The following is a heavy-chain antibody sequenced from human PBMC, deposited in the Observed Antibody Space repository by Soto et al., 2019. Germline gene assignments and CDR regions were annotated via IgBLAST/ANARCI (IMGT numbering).Heavy chain of an antibody. J-gene: IGHJ4*02. CDR3: ARVGGYCSGGSCYGLYYFVY. CDR2: INPNSGGT. D-gene: IGHD2-15*01. CDR1: GYTFTGYY. V-gene: IGHV1-2*04. Sequence: ASVKVSCKASGYTFTGYYMHWVRQAPGQGLEWMGWINPNSGGTNYAQKFQGWVTMTRDTSISTAYMELSRLRSDDTAVYYCARVGGYCSGGSCYGLYYFVYWCQGTLVTVS.